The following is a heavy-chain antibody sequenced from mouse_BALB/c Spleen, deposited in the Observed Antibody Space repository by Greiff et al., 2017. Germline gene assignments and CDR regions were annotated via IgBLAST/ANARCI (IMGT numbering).Heavy chain of an antibody. V-gene: IGHV5-6-5*01. CDR1: GFTFSSYA. CDR2: ISSGGST. CDR3: ALIYYDYDGFAY. D-gene: IGHD2-4*01. J-gene: IGHJ3*01. Sequence: EVNLVESGGGLVKPGGSLKLSCAASGFTFSSYAMSWVRQTPEKRLEWVASISSGGSTYYPDSVKGRFTISRDNARNILYLQMSSLRSEDTAMYYCALIYYDYDGFAYWGQGTLVTVSA.